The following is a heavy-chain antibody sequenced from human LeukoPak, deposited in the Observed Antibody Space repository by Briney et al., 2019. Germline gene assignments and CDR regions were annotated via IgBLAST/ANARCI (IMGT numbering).Heavy chain of an antibody. J-gene: IGHJ6*03. V-gene: IGHV4-39*07. CDR3: ARTTEGGYSYGYFYYYYMDV. CDR1: GGSISSISYY. CDR2: IYYSGST. D-gene: IGHD5-18*01. Sequence: SETLSLTCTVSGGSISSISYYWGWIRQPPGKGLEWIGSIYYSGSTYYNPSLKSRVTISVDTSKNQSSLRLSSVTAAATAVYYCARTTEGGYSYGYFYYYYMDVWGKGNTVTISS.